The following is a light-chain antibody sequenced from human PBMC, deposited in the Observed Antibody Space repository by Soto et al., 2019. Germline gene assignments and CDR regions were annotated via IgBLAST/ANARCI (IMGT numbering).Light chain of an antibody. J-gene: IGKJ3*01. CDR3: QQRSNWI. CDR1: QSVSSY. V-gene: IGKV3-11*01. Sequence: EIVLTQSPATLSLSPGERATLSCRASQSVSSYLAWYQQKPGQAPRLLIYDASNRATGIPARFSGSGSGTDFTLTISSLETEDFAVYYCQQRSNWIFGPGTKVDIK. CDR2: DAS.